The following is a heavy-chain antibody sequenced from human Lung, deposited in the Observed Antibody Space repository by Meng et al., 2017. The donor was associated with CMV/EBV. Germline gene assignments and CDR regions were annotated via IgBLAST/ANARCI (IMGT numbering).Heavy chain of an antibody. D-gene: IGHD6-13*01. CDR2: INPSGGRT. CDR3: ARGRGPSGSWYIDY. J-gene: IGHJ4*02. V-gene: IGHV1-46*01. Sequence: ASVKVSXKADGYIFTSYFIHWVRQAPGQGLEWMGKINPSGGRTTYAQKFQGRLTMTRNSSTSTIYMEVSSLRSEDTAVYYCARGRGPSGSWYIDYWGQGTRVTVSS. CDR1: GYIFTSYF.